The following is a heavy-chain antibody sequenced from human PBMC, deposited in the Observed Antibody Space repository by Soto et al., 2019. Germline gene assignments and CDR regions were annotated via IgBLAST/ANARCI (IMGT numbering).Heavy chain of an antibody. V-gene: IGHV6-1*01. CDR3: VRDYIVETMAIFDY. D-gene: IGHD5-12*01. J-gene: IGHJ4*02. CDR2: IYYRSRWYT. CDR1: GDSVSNNRVT. Sequence: PSQTLSLTCGISGDSVSNNRVTWHWIRQSPSRGLEWLGRIYYRSRWYTDYAISVKSRMTISADTSKNQFSLQLNSVTPEDTAVYFCVRDYIVETMAIFDYWGRGTLVTVSS.